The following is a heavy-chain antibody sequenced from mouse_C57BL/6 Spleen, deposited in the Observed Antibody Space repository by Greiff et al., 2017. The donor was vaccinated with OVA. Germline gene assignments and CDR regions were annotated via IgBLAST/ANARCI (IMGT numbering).Heavy chain of an antibody. CDR1: GYSFTSYY. D-gene: IGHD2-2*01. J-gene: IGHJ2*01. CDR3: ARGGVTADY. Sequence: QVQLQQSGPELVKPGASVTISCKASGYSFTSYYIHWVKPRPGQGLEWIGWIYPGSGNTKYNEKFKGKATLTADTSSSTAYMQLSSLTSEDSAVYYCARGGVTADYWGQGTTLTVSS. CDR2: IYPGSGNT. V-gene: IGHV1-66*01.